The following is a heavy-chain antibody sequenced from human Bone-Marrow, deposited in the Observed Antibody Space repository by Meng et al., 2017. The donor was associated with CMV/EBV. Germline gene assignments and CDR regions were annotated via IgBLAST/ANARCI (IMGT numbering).Heavy chain of an antibody. J-gene: IGHJ3*02. CDR1: GYTFTGYY. V-gene: IGHV1-69*10. Sequence: SVKVSCKASGYTFTGYYIHWVRQAPGQGLEWMGWINPILGIANYAQKFQGRVTITADKSTSTAYMELSSLRSEDTAVYYCARHNQNWNLLNSGAFDIWGQGTMVTVSS. CDR2: INPILGIA. D-gene: IGHD1-7*01. CDR3: ARHNQNWNLLNSGAFDI.